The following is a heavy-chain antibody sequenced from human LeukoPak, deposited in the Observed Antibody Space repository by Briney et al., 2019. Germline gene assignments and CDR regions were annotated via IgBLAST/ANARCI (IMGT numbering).Heavy chain of an antibody. CDR1: GYTFTGYY. J-gene: IGHJ4*02. CDR3: ARGDSSSWYYFDY. D-gene: IGHD6-13*01. CDR2: INPNNDDT. Sequence: APVKDSCKASGYTFTGYYMHWVRQAPGQRLEWMGWINPNNDDTNYAQKFQGRVTMTRDTSINTAYMELSSLRSDDTAMYYCARGDSSSWYYFDYWGQGTVVTVSS. V-gene: IGHV1-2*02.